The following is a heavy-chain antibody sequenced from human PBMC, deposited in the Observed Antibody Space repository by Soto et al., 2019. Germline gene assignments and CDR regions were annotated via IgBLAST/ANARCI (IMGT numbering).Heavy chain of an antibody. CDR3: AIEGQLVPFQH. CDR2: IYSGGST. CDR1: GFTVSSNY. Sequence: GGSLRLSCAASGFTVSSNYMSWVRQAPGKGLEWVSVIYSGGSTYYADSVKGRFTISRDNSKNTLYLQMNSLRAEDTAVYYCAIEGQLVPFQHWGQGTLVTVSS. D-gene: IGHD6-6*01. J-gene: IGHJ1*01. V-gene: IGHV3-66*02.